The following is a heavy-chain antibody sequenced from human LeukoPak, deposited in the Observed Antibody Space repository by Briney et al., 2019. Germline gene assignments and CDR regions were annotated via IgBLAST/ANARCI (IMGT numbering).Heavy chain of an antibody. D-gene: IGHD5-24*01. CDR2: IYYSGST. V-gene: IGHV4-61*01. J-gene: IGHJ6*04. Sequence: PSETLSLTCTVSGGSFSSGSYYWRWLRQPPGTGLEWLGYIYYSGSTNSNPSLKSRVTISVDTSKNQFSLKLSSVTAADTAVYYCARDRGYTVPYYYGMDVWGKGTTVTVSS. CDR1: GGSFSSGSYY. CDR3: ARDRGYTVPYYYGMDV.